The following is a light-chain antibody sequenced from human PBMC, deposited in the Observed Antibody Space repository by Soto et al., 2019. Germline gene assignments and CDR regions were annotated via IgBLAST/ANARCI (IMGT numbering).Light chain of an antibody. CDR3: HQYNDWPPFT. Sequence: EVEMTQSPATLSASPGEIATLACRATQSVGSNLAWYQQKPGQPPRLLIYAASTRATGIPARFSGSGSGTEFTLTISSLESEDFAVYYCHQYNDWPPFTFGPGTKVDIK. J-gene: IGKJ3*01. V-gene: IGKV3-15*01. CDR2: AAS. CDR1: QSVGSN.